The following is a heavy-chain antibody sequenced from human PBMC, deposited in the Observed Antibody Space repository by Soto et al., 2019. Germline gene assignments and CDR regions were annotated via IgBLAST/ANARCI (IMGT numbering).Heavy chain of an antibody. CDR1: GYTFNIYG. CDR3: ARRVGVAHVYDAYDL. Sequence: QVQLVQSGAEVKKPGASVKVSCKASGYTFNIYGMSWMRQATGQGLEWRGWISADNGNTKYAQKFQGRVTMTTDTSTSTAYMELRSLRSDDTAVYYCARRVGVAHVYDAYDLWGQGTMVTVSS. V-gene: IGHV1-18*01. J-gene: IGHJ3*01. D-gene: IGHD2-15*01. CDR2: ISADNGNT.